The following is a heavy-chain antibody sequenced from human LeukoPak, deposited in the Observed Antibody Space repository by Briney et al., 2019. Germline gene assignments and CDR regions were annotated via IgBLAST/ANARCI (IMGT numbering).Heavy chain of an antibody. CDR2: ISSSSSNI. Sequence: PGGSLRLSCAASGFTFSSYTMNWVRQAPGKGLEWVSSISSSSSNIYYADSVKGRFTISRDNAKNSLYLQMNSLRAEDTAVYYCAKDLQHLVRTLSFDYWGQGTLVTVSS. CDR3: AKDLQHLVRTLSFDY. V-gene: IGHV3-21*01. CDR1: GFTFSSYT. J-gene: IGHJ4*02. D-gene: IGHD6-13*01.